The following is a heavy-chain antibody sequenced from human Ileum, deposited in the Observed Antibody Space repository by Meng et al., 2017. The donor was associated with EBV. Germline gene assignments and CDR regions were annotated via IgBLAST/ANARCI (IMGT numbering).Heavy chain of an antibody. D-gene: IGHD3-22*01. CDR2: IYKSGST. V-gene: IGHV4-30-4*01. CDR3: ARGGDTSGYSLDY. CDR1: GGSISSGGYY. Sequence: QVQPQGSGRGLVKPSQTLSLTCAVSGGSISSGGYYWSWIRQPPGKGLEWIGYIYKSGSTYYNPSLTSRVTISVDTSKNQFFLKLGSVTAADTGVYYCARGGDTSGYSLDYWGQGILVTVSS. J-gene: IGHJ4*02.